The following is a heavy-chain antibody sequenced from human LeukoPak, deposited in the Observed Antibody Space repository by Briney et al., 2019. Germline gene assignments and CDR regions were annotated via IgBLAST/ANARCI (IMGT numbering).Heavy chain of an antibody. CDR2: ISSSSSCI. Sequence: GGSLRLSCAASGFTFSSYSMNWVRQAPGKGLEWVSSISSSSSCIYYADSVKGRFTISRDNAKNSLYLQMNSLRAEDTAVYYCARSAPGIAVAGTDYWGQGTLVTVSS. CDR1: GFTFSSYS. CDR3: ARSAPGIAVAGTDY. V-gene: IGHV3-21*01. J-gene: IGHJ4*02. D-gene: IGHD6-19*01.